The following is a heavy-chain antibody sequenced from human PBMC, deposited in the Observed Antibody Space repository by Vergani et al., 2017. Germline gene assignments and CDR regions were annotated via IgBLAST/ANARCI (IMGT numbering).Heavy chain of an antibody. CDR2: IKSKFDRGTT. CDR1: GFSFRNAW. J-gene: IGHJ6*02. D-gene: IGHD2-21*01. CDR3: TTDPRYCGDGSCYWLRDHHYYGMDV. Sequence: EVQLVESGGGIVKPGGSLRLSCVASGFSFRNAWMNWVRRTPGKGLEWVGRIKSKFDRGTTDYAAAVKGRFTISSDDSKNTLFLQMNGRKTEDIGVYYCTTDPRYCGDGSCYWLRDHHYYGMDVWGQGTTVTVSS. V-gene: IGHV3-15*07.